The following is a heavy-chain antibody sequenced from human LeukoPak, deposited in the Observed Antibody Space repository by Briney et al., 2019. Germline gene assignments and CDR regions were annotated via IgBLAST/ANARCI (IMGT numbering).Heavy chain of an antibody. CDR3: AVNLTKHTFDI. V-gene: IGHV4-59*08. J-gene: IGHJ3*02. CDR2: IYYSGST. D-gene: IGHD1-1*01. Sequence: SETLSLTCTVSGGSISTYYWSWVRQSPGKGLEWIGSIYYSGSTNYNPSLKSRVTISVDTSKNQFSLELSSVTAADTAVYYCAVNLTKHTFDIWGQGTMVTVSS. CDR1: GGSISTYY.